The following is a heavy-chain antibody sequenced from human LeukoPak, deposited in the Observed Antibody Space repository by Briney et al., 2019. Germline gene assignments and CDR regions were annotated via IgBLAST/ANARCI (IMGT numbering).Heavy chain of an antibody. CDR3: ASNYQAADDAFDI. V-gene: IGHV4-59*08. D-gene: IGHD4-11*01. CDR2: IYYSGST. CDR1: GGSISSYY. Sequence: SETLSLTCTVSGGSISSYYWSWIRQPPGKGLEWIGYIYYSGSTNYNPSPKSRVTISVDTSKNQFSLKLSSVTAADTAVYYCASNYQAADDAFDIWGQGTMVTVSS. J-gene: IGHJ3*02.